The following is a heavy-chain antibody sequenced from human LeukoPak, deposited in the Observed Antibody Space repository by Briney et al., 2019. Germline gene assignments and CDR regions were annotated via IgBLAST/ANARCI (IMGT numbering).Heavy chain of an antibody. CDR3: ARSDSLVREVMLFDP. V-gene: IGHV1-69*05. D-gene: IGHD3-10*01. J-gene: IGHJ5*02. CDR2: IIPIFGTA. Sequence: SVKVSFKASGGTFSSYAISWVRQAAGQGLDWMGGIIPIFGTANYAQKFQARVTITTDESTSTAYMELSSLRSEDTAVDYCARSDSLVREVMLFDPWGQGTLVTVSS. CDR1: GGTFSSYA.